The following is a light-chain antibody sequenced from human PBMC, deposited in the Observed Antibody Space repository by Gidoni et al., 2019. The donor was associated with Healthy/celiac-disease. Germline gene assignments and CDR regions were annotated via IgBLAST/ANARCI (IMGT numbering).Light chain of an antibody. CDR2: EVS. CDR3: SSYTSSSPRV. V-gene: IGLV2-14*01. J-gene: IGLJ1*01. Sequence: QSALTQPASVSGSPGQSITISCTGTSSDVGGYNYDSWYQQHPGKAPKLMIYEVSNRPSGVPDRFSGSKSGNTASLTISGLQAEDEADYYCSSYTSSSPRVFGTGTKVTVL. CDR1: SSDVGGYNY.